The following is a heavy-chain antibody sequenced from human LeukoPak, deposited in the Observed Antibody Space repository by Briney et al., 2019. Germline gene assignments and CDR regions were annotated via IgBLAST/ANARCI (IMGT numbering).Heavy chain of an antibody. D-gene: IGHD1-26*01. CDR1: GFTFSSYG. CDR2: ISYDGSNK. J-gene: IGHJ4*02. Sequence: PGGSLRLSCAASGFTFSSYGMHWVRQAPGKGLEWVAVISYDGSNKYYADSVKGRFTISRDNSKNTLYLQMNSLRAEDTAVYYCSVQGGYFDYWGQGTLVTVSS. V-gene: IGHV3-30*03. CDR3: SVQGGYFDY.